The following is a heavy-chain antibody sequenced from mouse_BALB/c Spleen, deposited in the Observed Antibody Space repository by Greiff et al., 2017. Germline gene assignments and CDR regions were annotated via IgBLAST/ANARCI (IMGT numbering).Heavy chain of an antibody. CDR3: ARDGGSYYFDY. CDR2: IYPGDGDT. D-gene: IGHD2-3*01. V-gene: IGHV1-80*01. J-gene: IGHJ2*01. Sequence: QVQLKESGAELVRPGSSVKISCKASGYAFSSYWMNWVKQRPGQGLEWIGQIYPGDGDTNYNGKFKGKATLTADKSSSTAYMQLSSLTSEDSAVYFCARDGGSYYFDYWGQGTTLTVSS. CDR1: GYAFSSYW.